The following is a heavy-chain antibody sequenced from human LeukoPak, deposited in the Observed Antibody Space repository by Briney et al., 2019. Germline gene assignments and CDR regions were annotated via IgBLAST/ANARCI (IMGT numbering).Heavy chain of an antibody. CDR2: IYYSGST. V-gene: IGHV4-30-4*01. Sequence: PSETLSLTCTVSGGSITSGDHYWSWLRQPPGKGLEWIGYIYYSGSTYFNPSLKSRVTISVDTSKNKFSLRLSSVTAADTAVYYCARLVYYDSSGYYYYFDSWGQGTLVTVSS. CDR1: GGSITSGDHY. CDR3: ARLVYYDSSGYYYYFDS. J-gene: IGHJ4*02. D-gene: IGHD3-22*01.